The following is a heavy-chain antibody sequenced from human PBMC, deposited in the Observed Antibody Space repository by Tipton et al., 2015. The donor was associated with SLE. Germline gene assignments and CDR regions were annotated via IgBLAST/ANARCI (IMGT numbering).Heavy chain of an antibody. J-gene: IGHJ4*02. CDR1: GFTFSNSA. V-gene: IGHV3-23*01. Sequence: GSLRLSCAASGFTFSNSAMSWVRQAPGKGLEWVSTITESGALTSYADSVQGRSTIFRDNSKNTLYLQMSSLRAEDTAIYYCARRASTNFDYWGQGTLVTVSS. CDR2: ITESGALT. CDR3: ARRASTNFDY.